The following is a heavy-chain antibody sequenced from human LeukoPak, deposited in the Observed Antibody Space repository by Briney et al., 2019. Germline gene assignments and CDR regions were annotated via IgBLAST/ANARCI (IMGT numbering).Heavy chain of an antibody. Sequence: GGSLRPSCAASAFTFSSYSMNWVSHAQGKGLEWVSSISSSSSYIYYADSVKGRFTISRDNAKNSLYLQMNSLRAADKAVYYCARPPYDSSGYYPFYFDYWGQGTLVAVSS. CDR2: ISSSSSYI. D-gene: IGHD3-22*01. CDR3: ARPPYDSSGYYPFYFDY. CDR1: AFTFSSYS. V-gene: IGHV3-21*01. J-gene: IGHJ4*02.